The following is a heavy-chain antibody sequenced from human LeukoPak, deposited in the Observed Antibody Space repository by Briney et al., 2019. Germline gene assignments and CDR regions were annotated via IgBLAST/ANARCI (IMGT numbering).Heavy chain of an antibody. Sequence: PGGSLRLTCAASGFTFSDYYMSWIRHDPAKGLEWVSYISSSGSTIYYADSVKGRSTISSDNAENSLYLQMNSLGAEDTAVYYSASVKKGSLDAFDIWGQGTMVTVSS. CDR3: ASVKKGSLDAFDI. V-gene: IGHV3-11*04. D-gene: IGHD3-10*01. J-gene: IGHJ3*02. CDR2: ISSSGSTI. CDR1: GFTFSDYY.